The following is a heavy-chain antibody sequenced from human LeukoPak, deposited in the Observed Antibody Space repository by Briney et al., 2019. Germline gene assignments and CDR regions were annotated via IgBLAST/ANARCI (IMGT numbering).Heavy chain of an antibody. CDR1: GYTFTSHG. CDR2: ISTYNGNT. D-gene: IGHD3-10*01. Sequence: ASVKVSCKASGYTFTSHGISWVRQAPGQGLEWMGWISTYNGNTNYAQKLQGRVSMTTDTSTSTAYMDLRSLRSDDTAVYYCARGPRFGELLWHWFDPWGQGTLVTVSS. J-gene: IGHJ5*02. CDR3: ARGPRFGELLWHWFDP. V-gene: IGHV1-18*01.